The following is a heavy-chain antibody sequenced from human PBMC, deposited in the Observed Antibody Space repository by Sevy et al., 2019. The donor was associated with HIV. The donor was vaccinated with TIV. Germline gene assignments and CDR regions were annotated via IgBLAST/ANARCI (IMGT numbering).Heavy chain of an antibody. CDR3: ARERKMYDSSGYYFHFDY. Sequence: GGSLRLSCAASGFTFSSYSMNWVRQAPGKGLEWVSYISRSSSTIYYADSVKGRFTISRDNAKNSLYLQMNSRRDEDTAVYYCARERKMYDSSGYYFHFDYWGQGTLVSVSS. CDR1: GFTFSSYS. CDR2: ISRSSSTI. D-gene: IGHD3-22*01. J-gene: IGHJ4*02. V-gene: IGHV3-48*02.